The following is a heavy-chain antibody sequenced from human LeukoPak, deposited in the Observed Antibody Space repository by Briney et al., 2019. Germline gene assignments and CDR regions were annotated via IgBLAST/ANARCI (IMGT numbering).Heavy chain of an antibody. Sequence: SQTLSLTCTVSGGSISSCGYCWSWIRQHPGKGLEWIGYIYYSGSTYYNPSLKSRVTISVDTSKNQFSLKLSSVTAADTAVYYCAADRSGWQRTYAFDIWGQGTMVTVSS. J-gene: IGHJ3*02. V-gene: IGHV4-31*03. D-gene: IGHD6-19*01. CDR2: IYYSGST. CDR3: AADRSGWQRTYAFDI. CDR1: GGSISSCGYC.